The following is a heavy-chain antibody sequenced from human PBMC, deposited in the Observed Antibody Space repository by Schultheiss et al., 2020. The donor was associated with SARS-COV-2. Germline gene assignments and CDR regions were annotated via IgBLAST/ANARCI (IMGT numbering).Heavy chain of an antibody. Sequence: ASVKVSCKVSGYTLTELSMHWVRQAPGQGLEWMGWINPNSGGTNYAQKFQGWVTMTRDTSISTAYMELSRLRSDDTAVYYCARVRFWDTATPEGGMDVWGQGTTVTVSS. V-gene: IGHV1-2*04. D-gene: IGHD5-18*01. CDR3: ARVRFWDTATPEGGMDV. CDR1: GYTLTELS. CDR2: INPNSGGT. J-gene: IGHJ6*02.